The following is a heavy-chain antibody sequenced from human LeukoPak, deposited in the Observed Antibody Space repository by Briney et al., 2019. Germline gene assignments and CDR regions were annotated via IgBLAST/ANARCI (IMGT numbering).Heavy chain of an antibody. CDR2: IYSSGST. CDR3: ARDLLHRGYAFDI. Sequence: TSETLSLTCTVSGGSISSGTYYWSWVRQPAGKGLEWIGRIYSSGSTNYNHSLKSRVTISVDPSKNQFSLKLSSVTAADTAVYYCARDLLHRGYAFDIWGQGTMVTVSS. D-gene: IGHD5-12*01. V-gene: IGHV4-61*02. J-gene: IGHJ3*02. CDR1: GGSISSGTYY.